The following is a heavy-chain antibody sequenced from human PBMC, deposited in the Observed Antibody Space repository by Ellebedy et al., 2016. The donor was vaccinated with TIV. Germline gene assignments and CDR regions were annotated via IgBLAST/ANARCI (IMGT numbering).Heavy chain of an antibody. D-gene: IGHD2-8*01. Sequence: AASVKVSCKASGYTFTNYDIAWVRQSPGQGLEWMGWIYNGNTYYTETLQGRVTMTTDTSTSTAYMELRSLTFDDTAGYYCARNGGGLGYWGQGTLVTVSS. CDR1: GYTFTNYD. CDR3: ARNGGGLGY. CDR2: IYNGNT. V-gene: IGHV1-18*01. J-gene: IGHJ4*02.